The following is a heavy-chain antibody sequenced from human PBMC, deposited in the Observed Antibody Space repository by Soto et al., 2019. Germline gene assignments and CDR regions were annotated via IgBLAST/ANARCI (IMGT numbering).Heavy chain of an antibody. J-gene: IGHJ6*02. Sequence: SETLSLTCAVSGGSISSYYWSWIRQPPGKGLEWIGYIYYSGSTNYNPSLKSRVTISVDTSKNQFSLKLSSVTAADTAVYYCARQDYYYYGMDVWGQGTTVTVSS. V-gene: IGHV4-59*08. CDR2: IYYSGST. CDR1: GGSISSYY. CDR3: ARQDYYYYGMDV.